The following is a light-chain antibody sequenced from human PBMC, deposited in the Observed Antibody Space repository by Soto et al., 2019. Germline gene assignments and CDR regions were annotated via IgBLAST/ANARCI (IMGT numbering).Light chain of an antibody. CDR3: QSYDSSLSGLV. V-gene: IGLV2-14*02. Sequence: QSALTQPASVSGSPGQSITISCTGTSSDVGSYNLVSWYQQHPGKAPKLMIYEGSKRPSGVPDRFSGSKSGTSASLAITGLQAEDEADYYCQSYDSSLSGLVFGTGTKLTVL. CDR2: EGS. J-gene: IGLJ1*01. CDR1: SSDVGSYNL.